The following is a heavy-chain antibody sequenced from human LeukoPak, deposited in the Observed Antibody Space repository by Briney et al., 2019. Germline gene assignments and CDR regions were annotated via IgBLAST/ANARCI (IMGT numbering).Heavy chain of an antibody. CDR3: ARHRSPLNYYYYMDV. CDR1: GGSISSSSYY. V-gene: IGHV4-39*07. J-gene: IGHJ6*03. CDR2: IYYSGST. Sequence: SETLSLTCTVSGGSISSSSYYWGWIRQPPGKGLEWIGSIYYSGSTYYNPSLKSRVTISVDTSKNQFSLKLSSVTAADTAVYYCARHRSPLNYYYYMDVWGKGTTVTVSS.